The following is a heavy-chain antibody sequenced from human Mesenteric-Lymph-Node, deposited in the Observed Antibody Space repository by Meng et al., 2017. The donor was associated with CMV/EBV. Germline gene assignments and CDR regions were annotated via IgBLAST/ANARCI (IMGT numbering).Heavy chain of an antibody. CDR2: INPKTGYT. CDR1: GYTFTGYY. D-gene: IGHD1-26*01. Sequence: ASVKVSCKSSGYTFTGYYMHWVRQAPGQGLEWMGWINPKTGYTIYAQRFQGRVTMTRDTSISTAYMELSSLRSEDTAVYYCARVGERATGKWELGYWGQGTLVTVSS. V-gene: IGHV1-2*02. CDR3: ARVGERATGKWELGY. J-gene: IGHJ4*02.